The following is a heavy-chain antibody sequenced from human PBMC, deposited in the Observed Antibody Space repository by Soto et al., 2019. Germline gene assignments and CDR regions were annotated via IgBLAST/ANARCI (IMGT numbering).Heavy chain of an antibody. J-gene: IGHJ4*02. CDR1: GFTSSSYA. Sequence: QVQLVESGGGVVQPGRSLRLSCAASGFTSSSYAMHWVRQAPGKGLEWVAVISYDGSNKYYADSVKGRFTSSRDNSKNTLYLQMNSLTAEDTAVYYCARERPDTAIAHIFDYGGKGTLVTVSS. V-gene: IGHV3-30-3*01. CDR3: ARERPDTAIAHIFDY. CDR2: ISYDGSNK. D-gene: IGHD5-18*01.